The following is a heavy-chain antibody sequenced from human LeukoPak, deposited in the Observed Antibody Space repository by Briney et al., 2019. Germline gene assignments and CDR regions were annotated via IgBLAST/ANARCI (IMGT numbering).Heavy chain of an antibody. CDR2: IYYSAST. J-gene: IGHJ5*02. CDR3: ARGNYYYGSGSYWFDP. Sequence: SETLSLTCTVSGGSISSYYWSWIRQPRGEGLEWIGYIYYSASTNYNPSLKSRVTISVDTSKNQFSLTLSSVTAADTAVYYCARGNYYYGSGSYWFDPWGQGTLVTVSS. V-gene: IGHV4-59*01. D-gene: IGHD3-10*01. CDR1: GGSISSYY.